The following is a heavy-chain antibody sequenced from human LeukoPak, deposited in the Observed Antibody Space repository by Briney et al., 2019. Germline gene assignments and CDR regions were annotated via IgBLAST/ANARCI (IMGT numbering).Heavy chain of an antibody. J-gene: IGHJ4*02. Sequence: PGGSLRLSCAASGFTFSSYGMHWVRQAPGKGLEWVAVISYDGSNKYYADSVKGRFTISRDNFKNTLYLQMNSLRAEDTAVYYCAKDGSSRGPFDYWGQGTLVTVSS. CDR3: AKDGSSRGPFDY. CDR1: GFTFSSYG. V-gene: IGHV3-30*18. D-gene: IGHD6-19*01. CDR2: ISYDGSNK.